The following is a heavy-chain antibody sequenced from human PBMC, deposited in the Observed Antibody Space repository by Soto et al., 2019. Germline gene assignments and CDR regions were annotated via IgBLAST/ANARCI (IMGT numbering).Heavy chain of an antibody. CDR1: GYSFTSYW. D-gene: IGHD3-22*01. CDR2: IDPSDSYT. Sequence: PGESLKISCKGSGYSFTSYWISWVRQMPGKGLEWMGRIDPSDSYTNYSPSFQGHVTISADKSISTAYLQWSSLKASDTAMYYCARHGGLKTYYYDSSGYDSFVGYYYYGMDVWGQGTTVTVSS. CDR3: ARHGGLKTYYYDSSGYDSFVGYYYYGMDV. V-gene: IGHV5-10-1*01. J-gene: IGHJ6*02.